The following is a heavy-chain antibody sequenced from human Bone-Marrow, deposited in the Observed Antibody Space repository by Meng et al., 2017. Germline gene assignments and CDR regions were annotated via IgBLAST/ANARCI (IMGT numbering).Heavy chain of an antibody. J-gene: IGHJ3*02. V-gene: IGHV3-74*01. CDR1: GFTFSSYW. CDR2: INSDGSST. D-gene: IGHD6-13*01. Sequence: GESLKISCAASGFTFSSYWMHWVRQAPGKGLVWVSRINSDGSSTSYADSVKGRFTISRDNAKNTLYLQMNSLRAEDTAVYYCAREGLAAAGMGDAFDIWGQGTKVTVSS. CDR3: AREGLAAAGMGDAFDI.